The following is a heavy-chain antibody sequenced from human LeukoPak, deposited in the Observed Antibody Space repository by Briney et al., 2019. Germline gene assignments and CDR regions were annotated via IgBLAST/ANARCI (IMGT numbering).Heavy chain of an antibody. CDR3: ARRSGRNYYGMDV. D-gene: IGHD2-15*01. CDR1: GGSFSGYY. J-gene: IGHJ6*02. CDR2: IYYSGST. Sequence: PSETLSLTCAVYGGSFSGYYWSWIRQPPGKGLEWIGYIYYSGSTNYNPSLKSRVTISVDTSKNQFSLKLSSVTAADTAVYYCARRSGRNYYGMDVWGQGTTVTVSS. V-gene: IGHV4-59*08.